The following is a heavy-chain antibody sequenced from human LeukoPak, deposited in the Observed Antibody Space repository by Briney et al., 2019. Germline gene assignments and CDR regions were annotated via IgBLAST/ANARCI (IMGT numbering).Heavy chain of an antibody. CDR2: ISAYNGKT. CDR1: GYTFTNYG. CDR3: ARDPLLWPGDLQGYQSWFDP. V-gene: IGHV1-18*01. Sequence: ASVKVSCKASGYTFTNYGISWVRQAPGQGLEWMGWISAYNGKTNYAQKFQGRVTMTTDTSTSTAYMELRSLRSDDTAVYYCARDPLLWPGDLQGYQSWFDPWGQGTLVTVSS. D-gene: IGHD3-10*01. J-gene: IGHJ5*02.